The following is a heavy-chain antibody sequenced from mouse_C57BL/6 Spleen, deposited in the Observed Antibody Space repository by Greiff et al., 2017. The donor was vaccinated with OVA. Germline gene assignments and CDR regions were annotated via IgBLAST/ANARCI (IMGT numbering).Heavy chain of an antibody. CDR1: GFSLTSYG. Sequence: VKLVESGPGLVAPSQSLSITCTVSGFSLTSYGVDWVRQPPGKGLEWLGVIWGGGSTTYNSALMSRLSISQENSKSHVFLKMTSLQTQYTAMYYCAKGNARGAMDDWGKGTSVTVSS. V-gene: IGHV2-9*01. CDR2: IWGGGST. J-gene: IGHJ4*01. CDR3: AKGNARGAMDD.